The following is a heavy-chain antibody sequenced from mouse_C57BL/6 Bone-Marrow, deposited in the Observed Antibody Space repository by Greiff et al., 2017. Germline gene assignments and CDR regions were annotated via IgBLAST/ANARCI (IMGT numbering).Heavy chain of an antibody. Sequence: VQLKEPGAELVKPGASVKLSCTASGFNIKDYYMHWVKQRTEQGLEWIGRIDPEDGETKYDPKFQGKATITADTSSNTAYLQLSSLTSEDTAVYYWARSGRWLLLGFAYWGQGTLVTVSA. CDR2: IDPEDGET. V-gene: IGHV14-2*01. CDR3: ARSGRWLLLGFAY. D-gene: IGHD2-3*01. CDR1: GFNIKDYY. J-gene: IGHJ3*01.